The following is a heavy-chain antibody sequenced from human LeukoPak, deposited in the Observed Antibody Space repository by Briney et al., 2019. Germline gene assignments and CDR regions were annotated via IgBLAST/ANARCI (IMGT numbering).Heavy chain of an antibody. CDR1: GGSISSYY. Sequence: SETLSLTCTVPGGSISSYYWSWIRQPPGKGLEWIGYIYYSGSTNYNPSLKSRVTISVDTSKNQFSLRLSSVTAADTAVYYCARVLGTTVTTRYFDLWGRGTLVTVSS. CDR3: ARVLGTTVTTRYFDL. CDR2: IYYSGST. V-gene: IGHV4-59*01. D-gene: IGHD4-17*01. J-gene: IGHJ2*01.